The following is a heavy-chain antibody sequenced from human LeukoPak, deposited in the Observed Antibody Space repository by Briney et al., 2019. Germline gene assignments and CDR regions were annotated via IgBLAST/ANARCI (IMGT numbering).Heavy chain of an antibody. CDR1: GGSINSSNYC. V-gene: IGHV4-39*01. D-gene: IGHD2-2*03. Sequence: PSETLSLTCSVSGGSINSSNYCWGWIRQPPGKGLEWIGSIFHSGTTYYNPSLRSRVTISVDTSKNQFSLKLRSVTAADTTVYYCARHMDIVVVPAVLDPWGQGTLVTVSS. J-gene: IGHJ5*02. CDR3: ARHMDIVVVPAVLDP. CDR2: IFHSGTT.